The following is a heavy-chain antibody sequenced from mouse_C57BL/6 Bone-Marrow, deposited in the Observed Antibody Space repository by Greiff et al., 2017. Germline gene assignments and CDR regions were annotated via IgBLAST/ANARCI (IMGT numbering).Heavy chain of an antibody. D-gene: IGHD1-1*01. CDR2: LHPNSGST. V-gene: IGHV1-64*01. J-gene: IGHJ2*01. CDR3: ARVTTVVATYPEG. CDR1: GYTFTSYW. Sequence: QVQLQQPGAELVKPGASVKLSCTASGYTFTSYWMHWVKQRPGQGLEWIGMLHPNSGSTNYNEKFKSKATLTVDTSSSTAYMQLSSLTSEDAAVYYGARVTTVVATYPEGWGQGATVTVSS.